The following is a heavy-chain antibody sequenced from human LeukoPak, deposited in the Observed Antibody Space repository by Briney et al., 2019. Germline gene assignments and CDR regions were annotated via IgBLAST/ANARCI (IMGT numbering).Heavy chain of an antibody. CDR1: GRSFSGHS. D-gene: IGHD3-10*01. J-gene: IGHJ4*02. Sequence: PSETLSLTCAVYGRSFSGHSWNWIRQPPGKGLEWIGSIYYSGSTYYNPSLKSRVTISVDTSKNQFSLKLNSVTAADTAVYYCARRYYYGSGGFDYWGQGTLVTVSS. V-gene: IGHV4-34*01. CDR3: ARRYYYGSGGFDY. CDR2: IYYSGST.